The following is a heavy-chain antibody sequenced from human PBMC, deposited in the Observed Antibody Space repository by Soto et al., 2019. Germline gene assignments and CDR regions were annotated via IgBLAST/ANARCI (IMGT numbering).Heavy chain of an antibody. J-gene: IGHJ4*02. D-gene: IGHD3-10*01. CDR1: GFSFNNYA. V-gene: IGHV3-23*01. Sequence: EVQLWESGGGLVQPGGSLRLSCVASGFSFNNYAMTWVRQAPGKGLEWVSGISGSGDGTYYADSVKDRFSVSRDKSTSTVYLQLSSLRVEDTAVYYCAKDKGVMGSSYVGDWGQGALVIVSS. CDR2: ISGSGDGT. CDR3: AKDKGVMGSSYVGD.